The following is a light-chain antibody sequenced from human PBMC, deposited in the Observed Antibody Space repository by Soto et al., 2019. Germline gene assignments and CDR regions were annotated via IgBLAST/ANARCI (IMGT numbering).Light chain of an antibody. Sequence: DIQMTQSPSTRSASVGDRVTITCRASQSISSWLAWYQQKPGKAPKLLIYDASSLESGVPSRLSGSGSGKEFTLKISSLQPDDFATYYRQQYNSYWTFGQGTKVDIX. CDR2: DAS. CDR1: QSISSW. CDR3: QQYNSYWT. J-gene: IGKJ1*01. V-gene: IGKV1-5*01.